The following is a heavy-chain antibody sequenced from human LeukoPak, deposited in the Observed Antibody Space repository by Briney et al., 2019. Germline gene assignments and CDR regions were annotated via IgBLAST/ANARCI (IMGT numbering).Heavy chain of an antibody. CDR2: IWYDGSNK. D-gene: IGHD3-3*01. CDR3: ARSHYDFWSGYPPYYYYYYMDG. CDR1: GFTFSSYG. Sequence: GGSLRLSCAASGFTFSSYGMHWVRQAPGKGLEWVAVIWYDGSNKYYADSVKGRFTISRDNSKNTLYLQMNSLRAEDTAVYYCARSHYDFWSGYPPYYYYYYMDGWGKGTTVTVYS. V-gene: IGHV3-33*01. J-gene: IGHJ6*03.